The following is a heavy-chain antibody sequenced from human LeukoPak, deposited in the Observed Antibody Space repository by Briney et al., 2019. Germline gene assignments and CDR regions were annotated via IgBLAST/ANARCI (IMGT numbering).Heavy chain of an antibody. CDR3: ARGGATMVRGVHGY. D-gene: IGHD3-10*01. Sequence: SETLSLTCAVYGGSFSGYYWNSIRQPPGKGLEWIGEINHSGSTNYNPSLKSRVTISVDTSKNQFSLKLSSVTAADTAVYYCARGGATMVRGVHGYWGQGTLVTVSS. CDR1: GGSFSGYY. J-gene: IGHJ4*02. V-gene: IGHV4-34*01. CDR2: INHSGST.